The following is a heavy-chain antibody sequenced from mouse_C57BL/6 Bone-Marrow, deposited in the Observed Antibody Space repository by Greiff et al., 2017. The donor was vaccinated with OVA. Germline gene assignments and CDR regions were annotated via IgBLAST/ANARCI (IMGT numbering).Heavy chain of an antibody. CDR3: ARWSDYGARFAY. CDR1: GYTFNDHT. CDR2: IYPRDGST. J-gene: IGHJ3*01. D-gene: IGHD2-4*01. V-gene: IGHV1-78*01. Sequence: QVQLKESDAELVKPGASVKISCKVSGYTFNDHTIHWMKQRPEQGLEWGGSIYPRDGSTKYNDKFKGKATLTADKSSSTAYMQLNSLTSEDSAVYFCARWSDYGARFAYWGQGTLVTVSA.